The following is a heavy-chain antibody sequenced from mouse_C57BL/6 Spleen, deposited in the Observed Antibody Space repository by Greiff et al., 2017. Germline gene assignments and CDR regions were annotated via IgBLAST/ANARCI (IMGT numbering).Heavy chain of an antibody. CDR1: GFNIKDYY. Sequence: EVQLQQSGAELVRPGASVKLSCTASGFNIKDYYMHWVKQRPEQGLEWIGRIDPEDGDTEYDSKFQGKATMTADTSSNTAYLKLSSLTSEDTAVYYCTSDTAVLARPFAYWGQVTLVTVSA. D-gene: IGHD1-1*01. CDR3: TSDTAVLARPFAY. J-gene: IGHJ3*01. CDR2: IDPEDGDT. V-gene: IGHV14-1*01.